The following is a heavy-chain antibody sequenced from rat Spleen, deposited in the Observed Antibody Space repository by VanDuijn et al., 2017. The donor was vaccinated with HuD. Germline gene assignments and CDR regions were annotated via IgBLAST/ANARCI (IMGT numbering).Heavy chain of an antibody. D-gene: IGHD1-9*01. CDR2: IINIGGST. J-gene: IGHJ2*01. CDR1: GFTFNKYW. CDR3: ARRHYGYTDYFDY. Sequence: EVQLVESDGGLVQPGRSLKLACVASGFTFNKYWMTWIRQAPGKGLEWVASIINIGGSTYYPDSVKDRFTISRDNAKSILYLQMDSLRSEDTATYYCARRHYGYTDYFDYWGQGVMVTVSS. V-gene: IGHV5-31*01.